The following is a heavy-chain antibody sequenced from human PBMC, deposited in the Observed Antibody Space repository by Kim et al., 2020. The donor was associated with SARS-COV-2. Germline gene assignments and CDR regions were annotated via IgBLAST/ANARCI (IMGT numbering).Heavy chain of an antibody. J-gene: IGHJ4*02. CDR1: GGSFSGYY. CDR3: ARGLGYSYGYLY. CDR2: INHSGST. Sequence: SETLSLTCAVYGGSFSGYYWSWIRQPPGKGLEWIGEINHSGSTNYNPSLKSRVTISVDTSKNQFSLKLSSVTAADTAVYYCARGLGYSYGYLYWGQGTLV. D-gene: IGHD5-18*01. V-gene: IGHV4-34*01.